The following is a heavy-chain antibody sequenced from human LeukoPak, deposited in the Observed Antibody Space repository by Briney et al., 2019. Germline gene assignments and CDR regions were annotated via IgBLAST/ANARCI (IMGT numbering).Heavy chain of an antibody. V-gene: IGHV3-21*01. Sequence: GGSLRLSCAASGFTFSSYGMSWVRQAPGMGLEWVSAISGSGGTTYYADSVKGRFTISRDNAKNSLYLQMNSLRAEDTAVYYCARGTMFPYYFDYWGQGTLVTVSS. J-gene: IGHJ4*02. CDR3: ARGTMFPYYFDY. D-gene: IGHD3-10*02. CDR1: GFTFSSYG. CDR2: ISGSGGTT.